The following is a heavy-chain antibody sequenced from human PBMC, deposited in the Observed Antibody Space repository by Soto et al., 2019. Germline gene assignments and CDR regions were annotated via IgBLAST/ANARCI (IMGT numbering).Heavy chain of an antibody. CDR1: GFTFSSYA. J-gene: IGHJ6*02. CDR2: ISYDGSNK. D-gene: IGHD6-13*01. Sequence: VGSLRLSCAASGFTFSSYAMHWVRQAPGKGLEWVAVISYDGSNKYYADSVKGRFTISRDNSKNTLYLQMNSLRAEDTAVYYCAISTGYSSSWYPRNGMDVWGQGTTVTVSS. V-gene: IGHV3-30-3*01. CDR3: AISTGYSSSWYPRNGMDV.